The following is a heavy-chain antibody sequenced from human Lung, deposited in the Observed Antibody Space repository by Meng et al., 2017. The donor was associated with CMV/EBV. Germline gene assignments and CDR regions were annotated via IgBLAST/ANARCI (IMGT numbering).Heavy chain of an antibody. Sequence: VPVQESGRGLGEPSGTPAPTCAISCGSMSRSSWSRWVRQPPGEWVEWIGEIYARGSTNYNPSLKSRVTISVDKSKNQFSLKLGSVTAADTAVYYRASFPPPGKQWLVTDYWGQGTLVTVSS. J-gene: IGHJ4*02. D-gene: IGHD6-19*01. V-gene: IGHV4-4*02. CDR1: CGSMSRSSW. CDR3: ASFPPPGKQWLVTDY. CDR2: IYARGST.